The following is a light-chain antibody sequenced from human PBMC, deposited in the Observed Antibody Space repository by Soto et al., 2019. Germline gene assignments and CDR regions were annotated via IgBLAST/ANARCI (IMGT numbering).Light chain of an antibody. CDR2: GAS. CDR3: QHYGTSLWT. J-gene: IGKJ1*01. CDR1: QSVSSSF. V-gene: IGKV3-20*01. Sequence: ESMLTQSPGTLSLSPGERATLSCRASQSVSSSFLAWYQQKPGQAPRLLIYGASIRATGIPDRFSGSGSGTDLTLTISTPEPEDFAMYLCQHYGTSLWTFGHGTKLEIK.